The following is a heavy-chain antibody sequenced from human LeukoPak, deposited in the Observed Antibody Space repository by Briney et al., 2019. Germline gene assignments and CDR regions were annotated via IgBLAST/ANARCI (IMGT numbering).Heavy chain of an antibody. CDR3: ARESRSEGSNY. CDR1: GFTFSNYK. V-gene: IGHV3-21*01. Sequence: GGSLRLSCAASGFTFSNYKMNWVRQAPGKGLEWVSCISSSSSYIYYADSVKGRFTISRDNAKNSLYLQMNSLRADDTAVYYCARESRSEGSNYWGQGTLVTVSS. J-gene: IGHJ4*02. CDR2: ISSSSSYI. D-gene: IGHD3-10*01.